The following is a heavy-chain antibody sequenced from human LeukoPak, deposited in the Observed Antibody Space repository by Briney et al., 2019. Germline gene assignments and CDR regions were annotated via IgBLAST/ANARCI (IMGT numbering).Heavy chain of an antibody. D-gene: IGHD1-26*01. Sequence: PSETLSLTCAVYGGSFSGYYWSWIRQPPGKGLEWIGEINHSGSTNYNPSLKSRVTISVDTSKNQFSLKLSSVTAADTAMYYCASSFGRELLRHWGQGTLVTVSS. CDR3: ASSFGRELLRH. CDR1: GGSFSGYY. V-gene: IGHV4-34*01. CDR2: INHSGST. J-gene: IGHJ4*02.